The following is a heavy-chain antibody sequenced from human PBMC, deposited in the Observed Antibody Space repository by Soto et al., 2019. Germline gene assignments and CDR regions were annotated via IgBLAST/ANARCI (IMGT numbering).Heavy chain of an antibody. J-gene: IGHJ3*02. D-gene: IGHD3-3*01. CDR2: INPSGGST. V-gene: IGHV1-46*03. Sequence: ASVKVSCKASGYTFTSYYMHWVRQAPGQGLEWMGIINPSGGSTSYAQKFQGRATMTRDTSTSTVYMELSSLRSEDTAVYYCAREFGVVMVGGIWGQGTMVTVSS. CDR3: AREFGVVMVGGI. CDR1: GYTFTSYY.